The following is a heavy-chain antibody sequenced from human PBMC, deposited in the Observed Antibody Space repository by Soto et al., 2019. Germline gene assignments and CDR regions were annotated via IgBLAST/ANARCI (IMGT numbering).Heavy chain of an antibody. CDR2: IGIGSSTK. J-gene: IGHJ3*01. CDR1: GFTFRNYG. CDR3: ARDQLYYHDFSGRPLNAFDV. Sequence: PGGSLRLSCAASGFTFRNYGMNWVRQAPGKGLEWVSYIGIGSSTKYYADSVKGRFTISRDNAKNSLYLQMNSLRAEDTAVYYCARDQLYYHDFSGRPLNAFDVWGQGTMVTVS. D-gene: IGHD3-22*01. V-gene: IGHV3-48*01.